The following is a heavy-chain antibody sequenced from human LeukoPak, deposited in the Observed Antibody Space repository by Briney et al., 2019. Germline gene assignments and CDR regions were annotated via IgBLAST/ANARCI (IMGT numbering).Heavy chain of an antibody. Sequence: GGSLRLSCAASGFTFSGSAMHWVRQASGKGLEWVGRIKGKANSYATAYAVSVKGRFTISRDDSKNTAYLQMNSLKSEDTAVYYCTRREDYSGSGSYYDLDYWGQGTLVTVSS. CDR2: IKGKANSYAT. V-gene: IGHV3-73*01. CDR1: GFTFSGSA. D-gene: IGHD3-10*01. J-gene: IGHJ4*02. CDR3: TRREDYSGSGSYYDLDY.